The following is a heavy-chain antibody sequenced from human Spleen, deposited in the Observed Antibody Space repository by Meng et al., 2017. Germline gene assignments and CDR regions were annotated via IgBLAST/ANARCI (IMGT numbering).Heavy chain of an antibody. D-gene: IGHD5-24*01. V-gene: IGHV4-59*08. J-gene: IGHJ2*01. CDR3: ARPVVLGYNLRYFDL. Sequence: QVQLQESGPGLVKPSETLSLTCTVSGGSISSNHWSWIRQPPGKGLEWIGDIYNTGTSNYNPSLKSRVTISVDTSKNQFSLKLSSVTAADTAVYYCARPVVLGYNLRYFDLWGRGTLVTVSS. CDR2: IYNTGTS. CDR1: GGSISSNH.